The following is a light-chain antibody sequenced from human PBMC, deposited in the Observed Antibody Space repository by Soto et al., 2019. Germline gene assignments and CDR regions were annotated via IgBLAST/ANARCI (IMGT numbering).Light chain of an antibody. CDR3: QQYYGSPPRT. V-gene: IGKV4-1*01. Sequence: DIVMTQSPDSLAVSLGERATINCKSSQNILYSSNNKNYLAWYQQKPGQPPKLLISWASTREFGVPDRFSGSGSVTDFTLTISSLQAEDVAVYYCQQYYGSPPRTFGQGTKVEIK. CDR1: QNILYSSNNKNY. J-gene: IGKJ1*01. CDR2: WAS.